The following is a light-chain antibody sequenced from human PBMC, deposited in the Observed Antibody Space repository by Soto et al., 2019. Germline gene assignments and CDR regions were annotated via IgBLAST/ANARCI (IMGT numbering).Light chain of an antibody. Sequence: DIQLTQSPSTLSASVGDRVTITCRASQSVTDWLAWYQQKPGKAPKLLIYDASSLQSGVPSRFSGSGSGTEFSLTISXLQPDDFATYYCQRYYRSCTFGQGTKVEIK. CDR3: QRYYRSCT. CDR1: QSVTDW. CDR2: DAS. V-gene: IGKV1-5*01. J-gene: IGKJ2*02.